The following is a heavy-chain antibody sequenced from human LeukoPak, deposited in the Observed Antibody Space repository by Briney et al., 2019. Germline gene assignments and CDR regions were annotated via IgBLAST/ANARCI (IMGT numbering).Heavy chain of an antibody. CDR1: GLAFQAFE. V-gene: IGHV3-43*02. Sequence: GRSLRLSCTASGLAFQAFEMHWVRQVPGKGLEWVSLIKSDGGKTDYADSVRGRFTISRDNGENSLYLQMNSLRSEDSALYYCATWAFYHGVDVWDQGTMVTVSS. CDR3: ATWAFYHGVDV. J-gene: IGHJ6*02. CDR2: IKSDGGKT. D-gene: IGHD1-26*01.